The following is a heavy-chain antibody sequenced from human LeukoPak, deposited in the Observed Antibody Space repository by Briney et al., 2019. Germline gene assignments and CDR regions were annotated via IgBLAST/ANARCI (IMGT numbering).Heavy chain of an antibody. V-gene: IGHV4-61*02. Sequence: SETLSLTCTVSGGSISSGSYYWSWIRQPAGKGLEWIGRIYTSGSTNYNPSLKSRVTISVDTSKNQFSLKLSSVTAADTAVYYCARGIAAYNAFDIWGQGTMVTVSS. J-gene: IGHJ3*02. CDR1: GGSISSGSYY. D-gene: IGHD6-13*01. CDR3: ARGIAAYNAFDI. CDR2: IYTSGST.